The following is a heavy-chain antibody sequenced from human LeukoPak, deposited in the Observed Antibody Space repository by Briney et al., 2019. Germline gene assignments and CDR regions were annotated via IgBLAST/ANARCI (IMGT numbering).Heavy chain of an antibody. CDR1: GGSFSGYY. V-gene: IGHV4-34*01. D-gene: IGHD5/OR15-5a*01. CDR2: INHSGST. J-gene: IGHJ5*02. Sequence: SETLSLTCAVSGGSFSGYYWSWIRQPPGKGLEWIGEINHSGSTNYNPSLQSRVTISVDTSKNQFSLKLSSVTAADTAVYYCARVGILSTGDYFDPWGQGTLVTVSS. CDR3: ARVGILSTGDYFDP.